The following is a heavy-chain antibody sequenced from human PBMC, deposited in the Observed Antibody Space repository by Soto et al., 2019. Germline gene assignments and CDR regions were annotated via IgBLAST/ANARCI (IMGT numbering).Heavy chain of an antibody. CDR2: IYSGGST. CDR3: ARERDGHNPNWFDL. D-gene: IGHD2-8*01. Sequence: EVQVVETEGGLMQPGGSLRLSCAVSGFTVSSNYMSWVRQPPGKGPEWVSDIYSGGSTYYADSVKGRFTISRDNSKNTLYLQMNSLRAEDTAVYYCARERDGHNPNWFDLWGQGTLVTVSS. V-gene: IGHV3-53*02. J-gene: IGHJ5*02. CDR1: GFTVSSNY.